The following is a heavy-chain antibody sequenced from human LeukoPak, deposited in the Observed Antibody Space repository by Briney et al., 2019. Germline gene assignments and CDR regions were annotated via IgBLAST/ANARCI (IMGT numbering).Heavy chain of an antibody. D-gene: IGHD6-6*01. CDR2: IYYSGST. V-gene: IGHV4-59*12. J-gene: IGHJ3*02. Sequence: SETLSLTCTVSGGSISSYYWSWIRQPPGKGLEWIGYIYYSGSTNYNPSLKSRVTISVDTSKNQFSLKLSSVTAADTAVYYCARTSIAARRANVFDIWGQGTMVTVSS. CDR1: GGSISSYY. CDR3: ARTSIAARRANVFDI.